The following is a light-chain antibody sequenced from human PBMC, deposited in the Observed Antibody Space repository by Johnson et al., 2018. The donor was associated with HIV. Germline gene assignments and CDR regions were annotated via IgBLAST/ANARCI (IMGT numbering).Light chain of an antibody. CDR1: NSNIGNNY. Sequence: QSMLTQPPSVSAAPGQKVTISCSGSNSNIGNNYVSWYQQLPGTAPKLLIYDNNKRPSGIPDRFSGSKSGTSATLGITGLQTGDEADYYCGTWDSSLSAGLFGTGTKVTVL. CDR2: DNN. CDR3: GTWDSSLSAGL. J-gene: IGLJ1*01. V-gene: IGLV1-51*01.